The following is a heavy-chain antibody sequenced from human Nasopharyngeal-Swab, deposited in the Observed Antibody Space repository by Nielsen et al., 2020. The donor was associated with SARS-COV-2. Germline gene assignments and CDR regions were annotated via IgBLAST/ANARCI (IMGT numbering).Heavy chain of an antibody. CDR3: ARDGLDYDFWSAYFMGV. Sequence: GSLRLSCAASGFTFNNDNFNWVRQAPGKGLEWVSSISSSSSYIYYADSVKGRFTIPRDNAKNSLYLQMNSLRAEDTAVYYCARDGLDYDFWSAYFMGVWGQGTTVTVSS. J-gene: IGHJ6*02. CDR1: GFTFNNDN. V-gene: IGHV3-21*01. CDR2: ISSSSSYI. D-gene: IGHD3-3*01.